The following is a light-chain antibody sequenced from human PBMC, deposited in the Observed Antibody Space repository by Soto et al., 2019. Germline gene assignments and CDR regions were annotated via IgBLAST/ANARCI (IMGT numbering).Light chain of an antibody. CDR2: AAS. CDR3: QQYGTSPRT. Sequence: EIVLTQSPDTLSLSPGERATLSCRASQSLSSAYLVWYQQKPGQAPRLLMFAASSRATCTPDRFSGSGSGTDFTLTIRRLEPEDFGVYYCQQYGTSPRTFGQGTKVEIK. V-gene: IGKV3-20*01. J-gene: IGKJ1*01. CDR1: QSLSSAY.